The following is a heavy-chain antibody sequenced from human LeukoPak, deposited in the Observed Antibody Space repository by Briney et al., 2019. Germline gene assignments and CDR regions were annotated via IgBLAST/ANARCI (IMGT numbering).Heavy chain of an antibody. CDR1: GGSISSGSYY. V-gene: IGHV4-61*02. D-gene: IGHD2-2*01. J-gene: IGHJ6*03. Sequence: SETLSLTCTVSGGSISSGSYYWSWIRQPAGKGLEWIGRIYTSGRTNHNHSLKSQATISVDTSKNQLSLKLSSVTAADTALYYCARDSLLPSAMGYYYMDVWGKGTTVTVSS. CDR3: ARDSLLPSAMGYYYMDV. CDR2: IYTSGRT.